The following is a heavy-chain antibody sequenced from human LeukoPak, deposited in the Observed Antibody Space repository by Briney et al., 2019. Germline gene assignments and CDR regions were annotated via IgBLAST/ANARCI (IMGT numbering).Heavy chain of an antibody. D-gene: IGHD1-20*01. J-gene: IGHJ3*02. CDR3: ARDLINGAADAFDI. V-gene: IGHV1-2*02. CDR2: INPNSGGT. CDR1: GYTFTGYY. Sequence: ASVKVSCKASGYTFTGYYIHWVRQAPGQGLEWMGWINPNSGGTDYAQKFQGRVTMTRDTSISTAYMELSRLRSDDTAVYYCARDLINGAADAFDIWGQGTMVTVSS.